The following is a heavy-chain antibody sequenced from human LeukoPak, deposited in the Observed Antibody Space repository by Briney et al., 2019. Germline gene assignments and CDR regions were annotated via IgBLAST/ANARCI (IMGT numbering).Heavy chain of an antibody. D-gene: IGHD3-9*01. CDR3: AKGIRYFAMVNYFDY. Sequence: GGSLRLSCAASGFTFSSYAMSWVRQAPGKGLDWVSAVSGSGGSTYYADSVKGRFTISRDNSKNTLYLQMNSLRAEDTAVYYCAKGIRYFAMVNYFDYWGQGTLVTVSS. J-gene: IGHJ4*02. V-gene: IGHV3-23*01. CDR1: GFTFSSYA. CDR2: VSGSGGST.